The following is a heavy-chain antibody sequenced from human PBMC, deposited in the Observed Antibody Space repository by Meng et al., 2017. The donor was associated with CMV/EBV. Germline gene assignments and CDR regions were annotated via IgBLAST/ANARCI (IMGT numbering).Heavy chain of an antibody. CDR3: AKDRGVFWSGYFDS. CDR2: INWSSSSM. V-gene: IGHV3-9*03. CDR1: GFTFDTYA. J-gene: IGHJ4*02. Sequence: GGSLRLSCSASGFTFDTYAMHWVRQVPGKGLEWVAGINWSSSSMGYADSVSGRFTISRDNAKKSLYLQMNSLRVEDMALYFCAKDRGVFWSGYFDSWGQGTLVTVSS. D-gene: IGHD3-3*01.